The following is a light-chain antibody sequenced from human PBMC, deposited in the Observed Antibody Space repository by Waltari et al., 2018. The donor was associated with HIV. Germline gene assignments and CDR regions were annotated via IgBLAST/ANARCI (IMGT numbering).Light chain of an antibody. CDR1: QTIRMY. CDR2: SVS. J-gene: IGKJ4*01. CDR3: QQTFSLPIT. V-gene: IGKV1-39*01. Sequence: DIQMTQSPSSLSASVGDTLTINCRSSQTIRMYLNWYQQGPGAVPKLLISSVSALQSGVSSRFSGRGSGTDFTLAITNLQPGDVGTYFCQQTFSLPITFGGGTNVEI.